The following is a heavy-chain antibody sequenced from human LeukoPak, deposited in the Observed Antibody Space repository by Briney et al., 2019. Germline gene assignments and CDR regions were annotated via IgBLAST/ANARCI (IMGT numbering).Heavy chain of an antibody. V-gene: IGHV3-11*01. CDR1: GFTFSVCY. Sequence: PGGSLRLSCAASGFTFSVCYMSWIRQAPGKGLEWVSYISSSGSTIYYADSVKGRFTISRDNAKNSLYLQMNSLRAEDTAVYYCARSTKGVAVAETCYYYGMDVWGKGTTVTVSS. J-gene: IGHJ6*04. CDR2: ISSSGSTI. CDR3: ARSTKGVAVAETCYYYGMDV. D-gene: IGHD6-19*01.